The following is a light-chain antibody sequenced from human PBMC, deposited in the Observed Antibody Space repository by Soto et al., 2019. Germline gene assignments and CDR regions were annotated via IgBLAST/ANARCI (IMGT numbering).Light chain of an antibody. Sequence: EIVMTQSPATLSVSPGERATLSCRASQSVSNSLAWLQQKPGQGPRLLIYGASTRATGIPARFGGSGSGTEFTLTISSLQSEDFAVYYCQQYNNWPWTFGQGTKVDIK. CDR1: QSVSNS. CDR2: GAS. V-gene: IGKV3-15*01. J-gene: IGKJ1*01. CDR3: QQYNNWPWT.